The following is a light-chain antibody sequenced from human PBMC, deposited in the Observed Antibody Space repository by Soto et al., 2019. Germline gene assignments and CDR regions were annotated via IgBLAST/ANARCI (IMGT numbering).Light chain of an antibody. CDR1: NCSIGNNC. Sequence: QSVLTQPPSVSATPGQTVTISCSGSNCSIGNNCVSWYQQLPGTAPKLLIYDNNKRPSEIPDRFSGSKSGTSATLGITGLQTGDEADYYCGTWDSSLSAGVFGTGTKLTVL. CDR2: DNN. CDR3: GTWDSSLSAGV. J-gene: IGLJ1*01. V-gene: IGLV1-51*01.